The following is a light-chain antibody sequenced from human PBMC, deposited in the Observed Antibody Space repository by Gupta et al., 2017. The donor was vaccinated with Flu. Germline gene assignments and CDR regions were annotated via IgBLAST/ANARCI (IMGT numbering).Light chain of an antibody. J-gene: IGKJ2*01. V-gene: IGKV2-30*01. CDR2: KVS. Sequence: SVTFGQPASFSSSSSLSLVYSDGNTYLTWFHQRPGQSQRRLIYKVSNRDCGVPDRFSGSGSGTDFTLKSSRGEDEDVGVYYCKQDTPPPTFGQGTKLEIK. CDR1: LSLVYSDGNTY. CDR3: KQDTPPPT.